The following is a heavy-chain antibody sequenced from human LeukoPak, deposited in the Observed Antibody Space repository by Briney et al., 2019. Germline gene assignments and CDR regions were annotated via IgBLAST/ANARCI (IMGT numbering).Heavy chain of an antibody. CDR1: GFTFSDYY. CDR3: ARAAVVTSPFDY. V-gene: IGHV3-11*01. D-gene: IGHD4-23*01. Sequence: GGSLRLSCAASGFTFSDYYMSWSRQAPGKGLEWVSYISCSGGTIYFADSVKDRFTISRDNAKNSLDLQMNSLRAEDTAMYYCARAAVVTSPFDYWGQGTLVTVSS. J-gene: IGHJ4*02. CDR2: ISCSGGTI.